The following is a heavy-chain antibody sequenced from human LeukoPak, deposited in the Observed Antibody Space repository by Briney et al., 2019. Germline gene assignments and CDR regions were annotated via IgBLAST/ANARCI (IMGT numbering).Heavy chain of an antibody. J-gene: IGHJ6*02. CDR2: IIPIFGTA. V-gene: IGHV1-69*13. CDR1: GGTFSSCA. Sequence: ASVKVSCKASGGTFSSCAISWVRQAPGQGLEWMGGIIPIFGTANYAQKFQGRVTITADESTSTAYMELSSLRSEDTAVYYCARTPVTCSSTSCYTGDYYYYYGMDVWGQGTTVTVSS. CDR3: ARTPVTCSSTSCYTGDYYYYYGMDV. D-gene: IGHD2-2*02.